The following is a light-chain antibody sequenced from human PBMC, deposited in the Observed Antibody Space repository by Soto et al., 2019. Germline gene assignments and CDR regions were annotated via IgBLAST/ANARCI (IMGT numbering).Light chain of an antibody. J-gene: IGKJ5*01. CDR2: GAS. CDR3: QQYNNWPPIT. CDR1: QSVSSK. Sequence: IGMTHSPATLSVSPGERATLSCRASQSVSSKLAWYQQKPGQAPRLLIYGASTRATGIPARFSGSGSGTEFTLTISSLQSEDFAVYYCQQYNNWPPITFGQATRLEIK. V-gene: IGKV3-15*01.